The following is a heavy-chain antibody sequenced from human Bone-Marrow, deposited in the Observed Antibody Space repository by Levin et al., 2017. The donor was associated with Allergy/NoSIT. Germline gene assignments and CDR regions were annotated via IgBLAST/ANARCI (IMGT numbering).Heavy chain of an antibody. D-gene: IGHD3-3*01. CDR1: GFTFSSYG. CDR3: ARDGFEFWNPYYSPDYYYYYMDV. V-gene: IGHV3-33*01. Sequence: GGSLRLSCAASGFTFSSYGMHWVRQAPGKGLEWVAVVWYDGTKKFYTDSVKGRFTISRDNFKNTLDLPMNNLIAEDTAVYYCARDGFEFWNPYYSPDYYYYYMDVGGKGTTVTVSS. J-gene: IGHJ6*03. CDR2: VWYDGTKK.